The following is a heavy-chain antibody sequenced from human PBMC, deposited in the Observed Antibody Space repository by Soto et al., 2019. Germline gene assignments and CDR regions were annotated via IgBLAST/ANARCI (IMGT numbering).Heavy chain of an antibody. CDR1: GGSISSSSYY. CDR2: IYYSGST. V-gene: IGHV4-39*01. CDR3: ARNKPNWFDP. Sequence: SEMLSLTCTVSGGSISSSSYYWGWIRQPPGKGLEWIGSIYYSGSTYYNPSLKSRVTISVDTSKNQFSLKLSSVTAADTAVYYCARNKPNWFDPWGQGTVVTVSS. J-gene: IGHJ5*02.